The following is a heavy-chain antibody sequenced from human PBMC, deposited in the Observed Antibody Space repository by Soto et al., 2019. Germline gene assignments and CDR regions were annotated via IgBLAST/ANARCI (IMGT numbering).Heavy chain of an antibody. Sequence: QVQLVQSGAEVKKPGSSVKVSCKASGGTFSRYSITWVRQAPGHGLEWIGRIIPIFGIASYAQKFQGRVTMTADESTSTAYMELSSLRSDDTAVYYCAREDRDRETGLVPAAIDGMDVWCQGTTVTVSS. D-gene: IGHD2-2*01. CDR2: IIPIFGIA. CDR3: AREDRDRETGLVPAAIDGMDV. V-gene: IGHV1-69*08. CDR1: GGTFSRYS. J-gene: IGHJ6*02.